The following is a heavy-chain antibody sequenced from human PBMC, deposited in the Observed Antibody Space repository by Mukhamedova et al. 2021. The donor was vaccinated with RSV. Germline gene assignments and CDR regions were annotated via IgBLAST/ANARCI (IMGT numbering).Heavy chain of an antibody. D-gene: IGHD4-17*01. V-gene: IGHV5-51*01. J-gene: IGHJ4*02. Sequence: SPSFQGQVTISADKSVSTAFLQWSSLKASDSAMYYCARQRTVETEFDYWGQGTLVTVSS. CDR3: ARQRTVETEFDY.